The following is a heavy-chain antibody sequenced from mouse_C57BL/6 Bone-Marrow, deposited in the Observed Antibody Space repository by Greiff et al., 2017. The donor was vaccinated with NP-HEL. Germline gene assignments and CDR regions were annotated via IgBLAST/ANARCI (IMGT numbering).Heavy chain of an antibody. CDR2: INPSTGGT. D-gene: IGHD2-2*01. Sequence: VQLKESGPELVKPGASVKISCKASGYSFTGYYMNWVKQSPEKSLEWIGEINPSTGGTTYNQKFKAKATLTVDKSSSTAYMQLKSLTSEDSAVYYCARIGGYDEGYYAMDYWGLGTSVTVSS. CDR1: GYSFTGYY. J-gene: IGHJ4*01. V-gene: IGHV1-42*01. CDR3: ARIGGYDEGYYAMDY.